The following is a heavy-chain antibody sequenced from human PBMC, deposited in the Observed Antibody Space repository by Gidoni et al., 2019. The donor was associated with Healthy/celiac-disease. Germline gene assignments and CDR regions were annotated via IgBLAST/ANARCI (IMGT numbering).Heavy chain of an antibody. CDR2: ISSSSSTI. CDR3: ARGELIAMAGTGLFDY. J-gene: IGHJ4*02. V-gene: IGHV3-48*01. Sequence: EVQLVESGGGLVQPGGSLRLSCAASGFTFRSYSMNWVRQAPGKGLEGVSYISSSSSTINYADSVKGRFTTSTDNAKNSLYLQMNSLRAEDTAVYYCARGELIAMAGTGLFDYWGQGTLVTVSS. CDR1: GFTFRSYS. D-gene: IGHD6-19*01.